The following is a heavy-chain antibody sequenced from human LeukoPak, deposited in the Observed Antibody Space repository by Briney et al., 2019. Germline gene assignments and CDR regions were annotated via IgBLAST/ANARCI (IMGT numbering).Heavy chain of an antibody. J-gene: IGHJ4*02. CDR3: ARTRIPFYFGSGSPDY. Sequence: ASVKVSCKASGYAFSSHAMIWVRQAPGQGFEWMGWINTNTGNPRYGQGFTGRFVFSLDTSVSTAYLQISSLKAEDTAVYFCARTRIPFYFGSGSPDYWGQGTLVTVSS. CDR2: INTNTGNP. CDR1: GYAFSSHA. V-gene: IGHV7-4-1*02. D-gene: IGHD3-10*01.